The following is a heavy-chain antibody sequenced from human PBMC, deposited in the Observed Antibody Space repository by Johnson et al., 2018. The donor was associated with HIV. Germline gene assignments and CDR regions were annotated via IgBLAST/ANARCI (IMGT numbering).Heavy chain of an antibody. V-gene: IGHV3-9*01. Sequence: EVQLVESGGGLVQPGRSLRLSCAASGFTFDDYAMHWVRQAPGKGLEWVSGISWNSGSIGYADSVKGRFTISRDNAKNSLYLQMNSLRAEDTALYYCAKDKWSSSWYVAFDLWGQGTMVTVSS. CDR1: GFTFDDYA. D-gene: IGHD6-13*01. CDR2: ISWNSGSI. CDR3: AKDKWSSSWYVAFDL. J-gene: IGHJ3*01.